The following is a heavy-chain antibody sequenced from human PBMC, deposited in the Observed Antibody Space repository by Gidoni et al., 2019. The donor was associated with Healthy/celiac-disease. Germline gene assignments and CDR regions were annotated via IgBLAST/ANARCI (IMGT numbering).Heavy chain of an antibody. CDR1: GYTFTSYG. J-gene: IGHJ1*01. CDR2: ISAYNGNT. Sequence: QVQLVQSGAEVKKPGASVTVSCKASGYTFTSYGINWVRQAPGQGLEWMGWISAYNGNTNYAQKLQGRVTMTTDTSTSTAYMELRSLRSDDTAVYYCARDPLVGGKLFEYFQHWGQGTLVTVSS. CDR3: ARDPLVGGKLFEYFQH. V-gene: IGHV1-18*01. D-gene: IGHD2-2*01.